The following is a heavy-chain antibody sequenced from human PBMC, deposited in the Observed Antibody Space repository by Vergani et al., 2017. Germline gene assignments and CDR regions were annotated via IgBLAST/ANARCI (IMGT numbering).Heavy chain of an antibody. Sequence: QLQLQESGPGLVKPSETLSLTCTVSGGSISSSSYYWGWIRQPPGKGLEWIGSIYYSGSTYYNPSLKSRVTISVDTSKNQFSLKLSSVTAADTAVYYCATFPPRGNLPPIVVVWGYYYYMDVWGKGTTVTVSS. V-gene: IGHV4-39*01. CDR2: IYYSGST. D-gene: IGHD2-2*01. J-gene: IGHJ6*03. CDR3: ATFPPRGNLPPIVVVWGYYYYMDV. CDR1: GGSISSSSYY.